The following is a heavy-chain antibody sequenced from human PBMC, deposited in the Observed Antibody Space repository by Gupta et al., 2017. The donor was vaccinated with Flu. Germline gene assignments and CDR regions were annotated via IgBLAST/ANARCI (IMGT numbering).Heavy chain of an antibody. D-gene: IGHD6-19*01. V-gene: IGHV3-23*01. J-gene: IGHJ4*02. Sequence: EVQLLESGGGLVQPGGSLRLSCAASGFTFSSYAMSWVRQAPGKGLEWVSAISGSGGSTDYADSVKGRFTISRDNSKNTLYLQLNSLRAEDTAVYYCAKDINTGYSSGRFDYWGQGTLVTVSS. CDR1: GFTFSSYA. CDR2: ISGSGGST. CDR3: AKDINTGYSSGRFDY.